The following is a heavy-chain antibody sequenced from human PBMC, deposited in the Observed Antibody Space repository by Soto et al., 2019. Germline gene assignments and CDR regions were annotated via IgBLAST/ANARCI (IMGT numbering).Heavy chain of an antibody. CDR1: GGSICSSNW. D-gene: IGHD2-2*01. CDR3: ASLPATSDFDY. J-gene: IGHJ4*02. Sequence: PSETLSLNCAVSGGSICSSNWWSWVRQPPGKGLEWIGEIYHSGSTNYNPSLKSRVTISVDKSKNQFSLKLSSVTAADTAVYYCASLPATSDFDYWGQGTLVTVSS. V-gene: IGHV4-4*02. CDR2: IYHSGST.